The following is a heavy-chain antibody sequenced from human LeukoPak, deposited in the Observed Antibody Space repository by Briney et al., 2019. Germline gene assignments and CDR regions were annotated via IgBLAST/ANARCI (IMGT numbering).Heavy chain of an antibody. V-gene: IGHV3-23*01. J-gene: IGHJ4*02. D-gene: IGHD4-17*01. CDR2: ISGGGETT. Sequence: GSLRPSCASSGFTFNQFAMNWVRQASGKGLELVSSISGGGETTYYADSAKGRFTISRDNSQNTLYLQMNSLRAEDTAVYYCARDYADYVGYFFFDYWGQGTLVTVSS. CDR1: GFTFNQFA. CDR3: ARDYADYVGYFFFDY.